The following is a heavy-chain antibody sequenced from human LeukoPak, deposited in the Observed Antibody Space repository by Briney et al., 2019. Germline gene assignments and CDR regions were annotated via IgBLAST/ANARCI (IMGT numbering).Heavy chain of an antibody. CDR1: GLTFSSYA. Sequence: GRSLRLSCAASGLTFSSYAMHWVRQAPGKGLGWVAVISYDGSNKYYADSVKGRFTISRDNSKNTLYLQMNSLRAEDTAVYYWARAKGIAAAFFDFWGQGTLVTVSS. J-gene: IGHJ4*02. CDR2: ISYDGSNK. V-gene: IGHV3-30-3*01. CDR3: ARAKGIAAAFFDF. D-gene: IGHD6-13*01.